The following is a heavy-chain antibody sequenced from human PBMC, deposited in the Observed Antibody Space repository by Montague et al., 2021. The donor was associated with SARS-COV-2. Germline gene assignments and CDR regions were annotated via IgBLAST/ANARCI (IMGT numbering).Heavy chain of an antibody. Sequence: SLRLSCAASGFSFSAYEMNWVRQAPGKGLEWVSYISNSGSSRQNSDSVKGRFTISRDNAENTLYLQMNGMRVEETAVYYCATVNSRDEYFFDYWGQGALVTVSS. CDR2: ISNSGSSR. CDR3: ATVNSRDEYFFDY. J-gene: IGHJ4*02. CDR1: GFSFSAYE. D-gene: IGHD2/OR15-2a*01. V-gene: IGHV3-48*03.